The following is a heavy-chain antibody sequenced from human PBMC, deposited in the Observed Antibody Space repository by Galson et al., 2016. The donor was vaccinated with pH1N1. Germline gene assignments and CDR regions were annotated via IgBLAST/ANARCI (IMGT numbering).Heavy chain of an antibody. CDR2: ISNTGTFV. V-gene: IGHV3-21*01. J-gene: IGHJ4*02. Sequence: SLRLSCAAFGFTFTNYCMNWVRQVPGKGLEWVASISNTGTFVYYADSVTGRFIISRDNPKNSLYLEMFDLRAEDTAIYYCARDLPEYTTPYYFDHWGQGALVTVSS. CDR3: ARDLPEYTTPYYFDH. CDR1: GFTFTNYC. D-gene: IGHD1-26*01.